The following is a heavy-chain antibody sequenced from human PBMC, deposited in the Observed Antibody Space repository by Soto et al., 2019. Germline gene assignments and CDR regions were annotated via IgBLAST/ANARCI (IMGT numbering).Heavy chain of an antibody. Sequence: PGGSLRLSCAASGFTFSSYEMNWVRQAPGKGLEWVSYISSSGSTIYYADSVKGRFTISRDNAKNSLYLQMNSLSVEDMAVYYSARCGSYYDSSGYYYFDYLGPGTLVTVSS. V-gene: IGHV3-48*03. CDR1: GFTFSSYE. CDR3: ARCGSYYDSSGYYYFDY. J-gene: IGHJ4*02. CDR2: ISSSGSTI. D-gene: IGHD3-22*01.